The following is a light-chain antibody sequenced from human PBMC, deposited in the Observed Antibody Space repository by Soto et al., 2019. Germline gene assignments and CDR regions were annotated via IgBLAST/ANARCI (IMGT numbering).Light chain of an antibody. CDR2: EVT. CDR3: SSYTSINTWACV. Sequence: QSALTQPASVSGSPGQSITISCTGTSGDIGSYNRVSWYQQHPGKAPKLIIYEVTDRPSGVSNRFSGSKSGNTASLTISGLQAGDEAEYYSSSYTSINTWACVFRPGSQLTVL. V-gene: IGLV2-14*01. CDR1: SGDIGSYNR. J-gene: IGLJ1*01.